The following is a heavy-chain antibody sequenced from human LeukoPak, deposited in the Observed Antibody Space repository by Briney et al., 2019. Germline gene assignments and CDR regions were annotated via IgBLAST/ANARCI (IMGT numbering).Heavy chain of an antibody. J-gene: IGHJ6*04. CDR3: ARAWGSSGWRYYYYGMDV. CDR1: GFSFSSYS. CDR2: ISSSSSYI. V-gene: IGHV3-21*01. D-gene: IGHD6-19*01. Sequence: PGGSLRLSCAASGFSFSSYSMKWVRQAAGKGLEWVSSISSSSSYIYYADSVKGRFTISRDNAKNSLYLQMNSLRAEDTAVYYCARAWGSSGWRYYYYGMDVWGKGTTVTVSS.